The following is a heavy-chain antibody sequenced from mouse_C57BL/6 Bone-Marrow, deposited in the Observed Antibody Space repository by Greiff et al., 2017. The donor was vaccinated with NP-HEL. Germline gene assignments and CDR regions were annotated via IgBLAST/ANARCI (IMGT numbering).Heavy chain of an antibody. CDR2: IDPSDSYT. J-gene: IGHJ1*03. Sequence: VQLQQPGAELVRPGTSVKLSCKASGYTFTSYWMHWVKQRPGQGLEWIGVIDPSDSYTNYNQKFKGKATLTVDTSSSTAYMQLSSLTSEDSAVYYGASDGYYFGYWYFDVWGTGTTVTVSS. CDR1: GYTFTSYW. CDR3: ASDGYYFGYWYFDV. D-gene: IGHD2-3*01. V-gene: IGHV1-59*01.